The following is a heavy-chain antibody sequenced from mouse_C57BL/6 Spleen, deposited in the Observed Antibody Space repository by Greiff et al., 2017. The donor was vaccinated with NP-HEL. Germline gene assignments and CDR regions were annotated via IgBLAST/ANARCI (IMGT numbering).Heavy chain of an antibody. CDR3: ARGGYGYYGSEGYFDV. CDR1: GYTFTSYD. CDR2: IYPRDGST. J-gene: IGHJ1*03. D-gene: IGHD1-1*01. Sequence: QVQLQQSGPELVKPGASVKLSCKASGYTFTSYDINWVKQRPGQGLEWIGWIYPRDGSTKYNEKFKGKATLTVDTSSSTAYMELHSLTSEDSAVYFCARGGYGYYGSEGYFDVWGTGTTVTVSS. V-gene: IGHV1-85*01.